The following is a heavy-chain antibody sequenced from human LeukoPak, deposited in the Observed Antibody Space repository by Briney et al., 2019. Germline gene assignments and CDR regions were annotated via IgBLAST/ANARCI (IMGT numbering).Heavy chain of an antibody. V-gene: IGHV3-30-3*01. D-gene: IGHD6-19*01. CDR2: ISYDGSNK. Sequence: PGGSLRLSCAASGFTFSSYAMHWVRQAPGKGLEWVAVISYDGSNKYYADSVKGRFTISRDNSKNTLYLQMNSLRAEDTAVYYCAREPNSSGFYFDYWGQGTLVTVSS. CDR3: AREPNSSGFYFDY. J-gene: IGHJ4*02. CDR1: GFTFSSYA.